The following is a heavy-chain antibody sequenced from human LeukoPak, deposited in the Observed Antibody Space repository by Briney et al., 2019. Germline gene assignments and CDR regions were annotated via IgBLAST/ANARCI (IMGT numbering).Heavy chain of an antibody. CDR3: ARVPGYYDSSGDDY. V-gene: IGHV1-3*01. D-gene: IGHD3-22*01. CDR2: INAGNGNT. J-gene: IGHJ4*02. Sequence: ASVKVSCKASGYTFTSYAMHWVRQAPGQRLEWMGWINAGNGNTKYSQKFQGRVTITRDTSASTAYMELSSLRSGDTAVYYCARVPGYYDSSGDDYWGQGTLVTVSS. CDR1: GYTFTSYA.